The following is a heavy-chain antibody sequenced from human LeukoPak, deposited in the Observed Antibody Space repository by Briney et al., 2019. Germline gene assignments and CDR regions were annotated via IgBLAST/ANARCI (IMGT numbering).Heavy chain of an antibody. Sequence: SETLSLTCTVSGGSISSSSYYWGWIRQPPGKGLEWIGSIYYSGSTYYNPSLKSRVTISVDTSKNQFFLKLSSVTAADTAVYYCARIEIAAAGLGPFDYWGQGTLVTVSS. J-gene: IGHJ4*02. CDR3: ARIEIAAAGLGPFDY. D-gene: IGHD6-13*01. V-gene: IGHV4-39*01. CDR2: IYYSGST. CDR1: GGSISSSSYY.